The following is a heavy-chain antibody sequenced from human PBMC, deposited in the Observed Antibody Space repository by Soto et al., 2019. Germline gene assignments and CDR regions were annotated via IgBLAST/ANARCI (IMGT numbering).Heavy chain of an antibody. CDR1: GYSFTSYW. Sequence: PGESLKISCKGSGYSFTSYWINWVRQMPGKGLEWMGVIYPGDSDTRYSPSFQGQVTISADKSINTAYLQWRSLKASDTAVYYCARHRDSPGSYFGMDVWGQGTTVTVSS. V-gene: IGHV5-51*01. J-gene: IGHJ6*02. D-gene: IGHD2-21*02. CDR2: IYPGDSDT. CDR3: ARHRDSPGSYFGMDV.